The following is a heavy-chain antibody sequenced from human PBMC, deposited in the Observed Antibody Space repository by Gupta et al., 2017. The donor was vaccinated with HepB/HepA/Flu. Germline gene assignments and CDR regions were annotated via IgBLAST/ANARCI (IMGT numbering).Heavy chain of an antibody. Sequence: QLQLVQSGPEEKKPGATVRVSCEASGYIFSNYGLSWVRQAPGQGLAWVGWINTNNGKASYSQRLQGRVTLTTDTSTNIAYLEVRSLRYDDTAVYXCXRVRVFXFDIWNGFEGLDVWGQGTTVTVSS. V-gene: IGHV1-18*01. D-gene: IGHD1-20*01. CDR2: INTNNGKA. CDR3: XRVRVFXFDIWNGFEGLDV. J-gene: IGHJ6*02. CDR1: GYIFSNYG.